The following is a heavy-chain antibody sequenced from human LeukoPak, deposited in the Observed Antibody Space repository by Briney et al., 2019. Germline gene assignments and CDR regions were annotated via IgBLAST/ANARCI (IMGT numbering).Heavy chain of an antibody. J-gene: IGHJ4*02. Sequence: ASVKVSCKASGYTFTNYCISWVRQAPGQGLEWMGIINPSGGNTSYAQKFQGRVTMTRDTSTSTVYMELRSLRSEDTAVYYCATLWSKDYWGQGTLVTVSS. V-gene: IGHV1-46*03. D-gene: IGHD3-10*01. CDR1: GYTFTNYC. CDR2: INPSGGNT. CDR3: ATLWSKDY.